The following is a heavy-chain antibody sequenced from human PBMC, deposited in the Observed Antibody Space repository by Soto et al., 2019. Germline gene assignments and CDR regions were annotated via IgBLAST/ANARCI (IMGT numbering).Heavy chain of an antibody. CDR3: ARVPFFKGTMVRGVMTFPYYFDY. V-gene: IGHV6-1*01. CDR2: TYYRSKWYN. CDR1: GDSVSSNSAA. Sequence: SQTLSLTCAISGDSVSSNSAAWNWIRQSPSRGLEWLGRTYYRSKWYNDYAVSVKSRITINPDTSKNQCSLQLNSVTPEDTAVYYCARVPFFKGTMVRGVMTFPYYFDYWGQGTLVTVSS. J-gene: IGHJ4*02. D-gene: IGHD3-10*01.